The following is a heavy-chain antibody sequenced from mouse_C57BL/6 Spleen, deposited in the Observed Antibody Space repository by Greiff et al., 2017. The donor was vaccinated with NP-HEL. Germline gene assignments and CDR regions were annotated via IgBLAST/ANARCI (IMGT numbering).Heavy chain of an antibody. Sequence: EVMLVESGGGLVKPGGSLKLSCAASGFTFSDYGMHWVRQAPEKGLEWVAYISSGSSNIYYADTVKGRFTISRDNAKNTLFLQMTSLRSEDTAMYYCAKGGYYSNYSYYAMDYWGQGTSVTVSS. CDR3: AKGGYYSNYSYYAMDY. CDR2: ISSGSSNI. J-gene: IGHJ4*01. D-gene: IGHD2-5*01. CDR1: GFTFSDYG. V-gene: IGHV5-17*01.